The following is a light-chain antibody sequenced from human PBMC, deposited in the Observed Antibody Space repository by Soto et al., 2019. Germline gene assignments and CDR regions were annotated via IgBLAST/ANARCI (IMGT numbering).Light chain of an antibody. Sequence: QSALTQPASVSGSPRQSITISCTGTSSDIGYYDYVSWYQQHPDKAPKLMIYDVSNRPSGVSNRFSGSKSDNTAALTISGLQAEDEADYYCSSYTTSATLVFGGGTKLTVL. CDR2: DVS. J-gene: IGLJ2*01. CDR1: SSDIGYYDY. CDR3: SSYTTSATLV. V-gene: IGLV2-14*03.